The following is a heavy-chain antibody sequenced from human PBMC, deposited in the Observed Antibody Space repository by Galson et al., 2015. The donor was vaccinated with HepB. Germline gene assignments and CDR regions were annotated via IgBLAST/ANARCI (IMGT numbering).Heavy chain of an antibody. CDR1: GFNFSDHF. J-gene: IGHJ2*01. CDR2: ISSGGTVI. Sequence: SLRLSCAASGFNFSDHFMSWIRQAPGKGLEWLSYISSGGTVIHYADSVKGRFTLSRDNARNLLYLQMNSLRAEDTALYYCARDSGYFDLWGRGTLVRFSS. CDR3: ARDSGYFDL. V-gene: IGHV3-11*01.